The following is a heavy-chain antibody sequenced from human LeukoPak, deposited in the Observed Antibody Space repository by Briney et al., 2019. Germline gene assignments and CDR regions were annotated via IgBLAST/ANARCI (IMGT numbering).Heavy chain of an antibody. D-gene: IGHD6-13*01. Sequence: GGSLRLSCAASGFTFSSYAMSWVRQAPGKGLEWVSAISGSGGSTYYADSVKGRFTISRDTSKNTLFLQMNSLRAEDTAVYYCARGQPGVAAAGNLDYWGQGTLVTVSS. CDR2: ISGSGGST. J-gene: IGHJ4*02. CDR1: GFTFSSYA. CDR3: ARGQPGVAAAGNLDY. V-gene: IGHV3-23*01.